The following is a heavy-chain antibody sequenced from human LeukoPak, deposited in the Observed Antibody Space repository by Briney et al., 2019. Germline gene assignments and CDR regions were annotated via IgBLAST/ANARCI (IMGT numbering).Heavy chain of an antibody. J-gene: IGHJ5*02. V-gene: IGHV1-3*01. CDR1: GYTFTSYA. D-gene: IGHD2-2*01. CDR2: INAGNGNT. Sequence: ASVKVSCKASGYTFTSYAMHWVRQAPGRRLEWMGWINAGNGNTKYSQKFQGRVTITRDTSASTAYMELSSLRSEDTAVYYCARVGEADIVVVPAAFDPWGQGTLVTVSS. CDR3: ARVGEADIVVVPAAFDP.